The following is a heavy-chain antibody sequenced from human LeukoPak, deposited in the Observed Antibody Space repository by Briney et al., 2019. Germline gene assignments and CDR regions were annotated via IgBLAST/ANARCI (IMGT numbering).Heavy chain of an antibody. Sequence: GTSLRLSCAASGFTFSSYGMHWVRQAPGKGLEWVAVISNDGSNKYYADSVKGRFTISRDNSKNTLYLQMNSLRAEDTAVYYCARGYSPSVGTVAGWFDPWGQGTLVTVSS. CDR1: GFTFSSYG. D-gene: IGHD6-19*01. J-gene: IGHJ5*02. V-gene: IGHV3-30*03. CDR2: ISNDGSNK. CDR3: ARGYSPSVGTVAGWFDP.